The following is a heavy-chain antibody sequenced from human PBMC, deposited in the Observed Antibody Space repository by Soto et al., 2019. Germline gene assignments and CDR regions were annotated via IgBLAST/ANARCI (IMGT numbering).Heavy chain of an antibody. D-gene: IGHD2-15*01. J-gene: IGHJ5*02. V-gene: IGHV1-2*02. CDR1: GYTFTGYY. CDR2: INPNSGGT. CDR3: ARKGYCSGGSCPPRVVSWLDP. Sequence: GASVKVSCKASGYTFTGYYMHWVRQAPGQGLEWMGWINPNSGGTNYAQKFQGRVTMTRDTSISTAYMELSRLRSDDTAVYYCARKGYCSGGSCPPRVVSWLDPRGQGTLVTVSS.